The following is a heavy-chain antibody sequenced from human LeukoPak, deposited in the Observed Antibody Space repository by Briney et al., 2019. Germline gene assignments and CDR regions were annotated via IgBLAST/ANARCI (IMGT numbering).Heavy chain of an antibody. J-gene: IGHJ4*02. Sequence: GVSQTLLCAPWEFILSPYAMKCARGARGEGGVCLSTIQETWTNYAGTVKGRFTISRDDSQNTLFMQMSSLRVEETAIYSCARDYDYGNTFHLRCFWGQGTLVTVSS. CDR1: EFILSPYA. D-gene: IGHD4-17*01. V-gene: IGHV3-23*01. CDR2: IQETWT. CDR3: ARDYDYGNTFHLRCF.